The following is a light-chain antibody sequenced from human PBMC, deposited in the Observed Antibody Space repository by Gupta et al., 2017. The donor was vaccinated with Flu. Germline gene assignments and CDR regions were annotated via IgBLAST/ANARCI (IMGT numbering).Light chain of an antibody. Sequence: QSALTQPRSVSGSPGQSVAISCTGTSSDIGAYNYVSWYQQHPGKAPKLIIYDVYKRPSGVPDRFTGSKSGNTASLTISGLQPEDEADYHCCSCGAASFFGGGIKLTVL. J-gene: IGLJ2*01. CDR3: CSCGAASF. CDR1: SSDIGAYNY. V-gene: IGLV2-11*01. CDR2: DVY.